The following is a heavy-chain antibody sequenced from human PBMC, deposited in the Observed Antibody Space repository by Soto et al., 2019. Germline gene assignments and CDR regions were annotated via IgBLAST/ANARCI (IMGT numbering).Heavy chain of an antibody. J-gene: IGHJ5*02. D-gene: IGHD6-6*01. CDR3: ARRSSSSLGSLFDP. Sequence: SETLSLTCTVSGGSICSSTYYWDWIRQPPGKGLEWIGAMYYTGNKNYNPSLESRVTMSVDTSKNQFSLKLSSVTPTDTAVYYCARRSSSSLGSLFDPWGRGILVTVSS. V-gene: IGHV4-39*01. CDR2: MYYTGNK. CDR1: GGSICSSTYY.